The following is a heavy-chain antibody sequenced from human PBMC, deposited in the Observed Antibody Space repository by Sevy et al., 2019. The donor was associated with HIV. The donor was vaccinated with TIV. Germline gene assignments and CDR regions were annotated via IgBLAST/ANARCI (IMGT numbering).Heavy chain of an antibody. CDR2: MWFDGSNT. Sequence: GGSLRLSCAASGFTFSTYGMHWVRQAPGKGLEWVAVMWFDGSNTYYADSVKGRFTISRDIAKNTLHLQMNSLRAEDTDVYYCARVLEFYDYGDYGPAFMPDYWGQGTLVTVSS. D-gene: IGHD3-16*01. CDR3: ARVLEFYDYGDYGPAFMPDY. J-gene: IGHJ4*02. V-gene: IGHV3-33*01. CDR1: GFTFSTYG.